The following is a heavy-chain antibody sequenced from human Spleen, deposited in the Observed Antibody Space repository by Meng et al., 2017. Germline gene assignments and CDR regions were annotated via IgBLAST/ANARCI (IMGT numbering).Heavy chain of an antibody. V-gene: IGHV4-61*01. CDR2: IYHSGST. D-gene: IGHD3-3*01. J-gene: IGHJ5*02. CDR1: GGSVSSSSNY. Sequence: QGHLQEAGPGVVRPSETLSLTCTVSGGSVSSSSNYWSWIRQPPGKGLEWIGYIYHSGSTNYNPSLKSRVTISVDTSKNQFSLRLSSVTAADTAVYYCARGIRFLEWLGWFDPWGQGTLVTVSS. CDR3: ARGIRFLEWLGWFDP.